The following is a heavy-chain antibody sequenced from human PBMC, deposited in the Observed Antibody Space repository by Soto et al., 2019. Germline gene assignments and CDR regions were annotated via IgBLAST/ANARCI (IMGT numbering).Heavy chain of an antibody. CDR3: AKEGYGDYEGSFDR. CDR1: GFTFSDHG. Sequence: QVQLVESGGGVVQPGRSLRLSCAASGFTFSDHGMHWVRQAPGKGLEWVAVIAYDGTNIYYGDSVKGRFTISRDNSKNTLYLQMNSLRSEDTAVYYCAKEGYGDYEGSFDRWGQGTLVTVSS. CDR2: IAYDGTNI. J-gene: IGHJ4*02. V-gene: IGHV3-30*18. D-gene: IGHD4-17*01.